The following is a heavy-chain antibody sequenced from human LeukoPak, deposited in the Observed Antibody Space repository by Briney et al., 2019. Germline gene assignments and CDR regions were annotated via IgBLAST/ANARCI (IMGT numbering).Heavy chain of an antibody. J-gene: IGHJ4*02. D-gene: IGHD1-1*01. Sequence: GGSLRLSCAASGFNFITAAMTWVRQAPGKGLEWVSLIGSSGGSTYYADSVKGRFTFSRDNSKNTLYLQMNSLRAEDTAVYYCARDRVNWNDVGGLFDYWGQGTLVTVSS. CDR1: GFNFITAA. CDR2: IGSSGGST. V-gene: IGHV3-23*01. CDR3: ARDRVNWNDVGGLFDY.